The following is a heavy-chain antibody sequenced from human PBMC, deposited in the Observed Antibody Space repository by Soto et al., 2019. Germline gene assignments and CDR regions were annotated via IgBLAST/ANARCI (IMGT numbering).Heavy chain of an antibody. V-gene: IGHV5-51*01. CDR1: GFSFTSQW. Sequence: PGESLKISCKGSGFSFTSQWIAWVRQMPGKGLEWMGTVYPSDSHTRYSPSFQGQVTISADKSISTAYLQWSSLKASDTAMYYXARQSGQTYTPXHXWGQATXVTVXX. CDR3: ARQSGQTYTPXHX. CDR2: VYPSDSHT. D-gene: IGHD2-2*02. J-gene: IGHJ5*02.